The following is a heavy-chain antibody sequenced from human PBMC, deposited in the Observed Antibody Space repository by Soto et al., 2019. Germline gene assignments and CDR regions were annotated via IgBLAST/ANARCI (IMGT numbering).Heavy chain of an antibody. CDR3: ARDRGNLDV. J-gene: IGHJ6*02. V-gene: IGHV3-23*01. D-gene: IGHD6-25*01. Sequence: QPGGSLRLSCVASGFTFSVYALNWVRQAPGKGLEWVSAIGTSGTKTFYTDSVKGRFTMSRDNSKNTLYLQMNSLRAEDTAIYYCARDRGNLDVWGQGTTVTVSS. CDR1: GFTFSVYA. CDR2: IGTSGTKT.